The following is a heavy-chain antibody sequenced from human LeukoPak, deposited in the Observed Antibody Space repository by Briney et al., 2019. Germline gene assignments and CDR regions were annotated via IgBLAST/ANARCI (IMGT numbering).Heavy chain of an antibody. CDR3: AAQPDY. Sequence: SETQSLTCTVSGGSFSIYYWSWIRQPPGKGLEWIGYIHYSGSTKYNPSLKSRVTISVDTSKNQFSLNLTSVTAADTAVYYCAAQPDYWGQGTLVTVSS. CDR1: GGSFSIYY. V-gene: IGHV4-59*01. D-gene: IGHD2-2*01. CDR2: IHYSGST. J-gene: IGHJ4*02.